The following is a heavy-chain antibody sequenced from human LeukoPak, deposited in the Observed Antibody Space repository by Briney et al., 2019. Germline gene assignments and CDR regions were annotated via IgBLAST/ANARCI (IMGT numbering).Heavy chain of an antibody. CDR1: GYPFISYG. J-gene: IGHJ6*03. CDR3: ARAYSANIVVVPAAMSYYYYYYMDV. V-gene: IGHV1-18*01. D-gene: IGHD2-2*01. Sequence: ASVKVSCKAAGYPFISYGISWVRQAPGQGLEWMGRIIPILGIANYAQKLQGRVTMTTDTSTSTAYMELRSLRSDDTAVYYCARAYSANIVVVPAAMSYYYYYYMDVWGKGTTVTVSS. CDR2: IIPILGIA.